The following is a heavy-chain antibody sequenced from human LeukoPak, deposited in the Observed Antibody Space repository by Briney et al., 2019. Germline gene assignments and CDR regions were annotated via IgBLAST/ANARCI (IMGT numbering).Heavy chain of an antibody. J-gene: IGHJ6*03. V-gene: IGHV3-23*01. CDR2: ISGSGGNT. CDR1: GFTFSSYA. CDR3: ARARNYYYYMDV. Sequence: GGSLRLSCAASGFTFSSYAMNWVRQAPGKGLEWVSGISGSGGNTYYADSVKGRFTISRDNAKNSLYLQMNSLRAEDTAVYYCARARNYYYYMDVWGKGTTVTVSS.